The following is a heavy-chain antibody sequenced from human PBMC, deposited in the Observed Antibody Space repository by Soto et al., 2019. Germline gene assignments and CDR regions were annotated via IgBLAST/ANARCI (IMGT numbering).Heavy chain of an antibody. Sequence: ASVKVSCKASGYTFTSYAMHWVRQAPGQRLEWMGWINAGNGNTKYSQKFQGRVTITRDTSASTAYMELSSLRSEDTAVYYCAKGARVVVPAAIPEDYYYMDVWGKGTTVTVSS. CDR2: INAGNGNT. V-gene: IGHV1-3*01. CDR3: AKGARVVVPAAIPEDYYYMDV. D-gene: IGHD2-2*02. CDR1: GYTFTSYA. J-gene: IGHJ6*03.